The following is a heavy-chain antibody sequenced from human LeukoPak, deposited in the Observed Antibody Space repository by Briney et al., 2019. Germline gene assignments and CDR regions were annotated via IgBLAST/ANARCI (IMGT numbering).Heavy chain of an antibody. D-gene: IGHD6-19*01. CDR1: GGSISSGSYY. V-gene: IGHV4-61*02. Sequence: SETLSLTCTVSGGSISSGSYYWRWIRQPAGKGLEWIERIYTSGSTNYNPSLKSRVTISVDTSKNQFSLKLSSVTAADTAVYYSASGGSSGWYIYYMDVWGKGTTVTVSS. CDR2: IYTSGST. CDR3: ASGGSSGWYIYYMDV. J-gene: IGHJ6*03.